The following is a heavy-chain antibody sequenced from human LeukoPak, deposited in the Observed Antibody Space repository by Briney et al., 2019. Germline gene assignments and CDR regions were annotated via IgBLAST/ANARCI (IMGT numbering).Heavy chain of an antibody. Sequence: PGGSLRLSCAASGCTFDDYGMSWVRQAPGRWLEWVFAINWNGNSTGNADSVKGRFTSSRDNAKNSLYLQMNSLRAEDTALYYCARSLGRRRIAAAGMDYFDYWGQGTLVTVSS. CDR2: INWNGNST. CDR3: ARSLGRRRIAAAGMDYFDY. V-gene: IGHV3-20*04. J-gene: IGHJ4*02. CDR1: GCTFDDYG. D-gene: IGHD6-13*01.